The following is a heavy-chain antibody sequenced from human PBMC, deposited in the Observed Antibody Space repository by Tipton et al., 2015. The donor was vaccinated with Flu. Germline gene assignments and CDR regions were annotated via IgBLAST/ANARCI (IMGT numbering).Heavy chain of an antibody. CDR3: ARDLGSSGSFDY. V-gene: IGHV4-61*01. J-gene: IGHJ4*02. D-gene: IGHD6-13*01. Sequence: TLSLTCTVSGGSISSSSYYWSWIRQPPGKGLEWIGYIYYSGSTNYNPSLKSRVTISVDTSKNQFSLKLSSVTAADTAVYYCARDLGSSGSFDYWGQGTLVTVSS. CDR1: GGSISSSSYY. CDR2: IYYSGST.